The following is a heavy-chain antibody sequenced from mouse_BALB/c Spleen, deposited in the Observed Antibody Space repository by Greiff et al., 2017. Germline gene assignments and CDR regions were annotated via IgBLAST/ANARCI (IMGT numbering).Heavy chain of an antibody. V-gene: IGHV1S29*02. CDR2: IYPYNGGT. Sequence: DVHLVESGPELVKPGASVKISCKASGYTFTDYNMHWVKQSHGKSLEWIGYIYPYNGGTGYNQKFKSKATLTVDNSSSTAYMELRSLTSEDSAVYYCARAYYRAWFAYWGQGTLVTVSA. J-gene: IGHJ3*01. CDR3: ARAYYRAWFAY. CDR1: GYTFTDYN. D-gene: IGHD2-14*01.